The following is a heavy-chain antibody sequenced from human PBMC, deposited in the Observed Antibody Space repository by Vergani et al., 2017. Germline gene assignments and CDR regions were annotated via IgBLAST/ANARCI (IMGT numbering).Heavy chain of an antibody. CDR3: ASVSSPQLPYYYYYMDV. V-gene: IGHV4-31*03. D-gene: IGHD1-26*01. CDR1: GGSISSGGYY. CDR2: IYYSGRT. Sequence: QVQLQESGPGLVKPSQTLSLTCTVSGGSISSGGYYWSWIRQHPGKGLEWIGYIYYSGRTYNNPSLNSRVTISVDTSKNQFSLKLSSVTAAHTAVYYCASVSSPQLPYYYYYMDVWGKGTTVTVSS. J-gene: IGHJ6*03.